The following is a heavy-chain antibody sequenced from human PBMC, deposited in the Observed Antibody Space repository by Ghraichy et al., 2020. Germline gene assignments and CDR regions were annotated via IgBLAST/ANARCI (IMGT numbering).Heavy chain of an antibody. CDR3: ARDRTNADDYGDSNWFDP. D-gene: IGHD4-17*01. CDR2: ISSSSSTI. Sequence: GGSLRLSCAASGFTFSSYSMNWVRQAPGKGLEWVSYISSSSSTIYYADSVKGRFTISRDNAKNSLYLQMNSLRDEDTAVYYCARDRTNADDYGDSNWFDPWGQGTLVTVSS. V-gene: IGHV3-48*02. CDR1: GFTFSSYS. J-gene: IGHJ5*02.